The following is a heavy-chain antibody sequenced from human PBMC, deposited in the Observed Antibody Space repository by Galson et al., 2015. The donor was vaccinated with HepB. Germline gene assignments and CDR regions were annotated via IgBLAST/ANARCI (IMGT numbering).Heavy chain of an antibody. D-gene: IGHD4-17*01. J-gene: IGHJ4*02. CDR1: GFTFSSYA. CDR2: ISYDGSNK. V-gene: IGHV3-30-3*01. Sequence: SLRLSCAASGFTFSSYAMHWVRQAPGKGLEWVAVISYDGSNKYYADSVKGRFTISRDNSKNTLYLQMNSLRAEDTAVYYCARGTHYGDYIVVDYWGQGTLATVSS. CDR3: ARGTHYGDYIVVDY.